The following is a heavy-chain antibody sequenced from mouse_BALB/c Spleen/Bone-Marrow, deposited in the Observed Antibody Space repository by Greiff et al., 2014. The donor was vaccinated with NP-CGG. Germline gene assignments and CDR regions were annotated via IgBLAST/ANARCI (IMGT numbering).Heavy chain of an antibody. CDR3: AIYYYGSSEFAY. Sequence: EVNVVESGAELVKPGASVKLSCTASGFNIKDTYMHWVKQRPEQGLEWIGRIDPANGNTKYDPKFQGKATITADTSSNTAYLQLSSLTSEDTAVYYCAIYYYGSSEFAYWGQGTLVTVSA. D-gene: IGHD1-1*01. V-gene: IGHV14-3*02. J-gene: IGHJ3*01. CDR2: IDPANGNT. CDR1: GFNIKDTY.